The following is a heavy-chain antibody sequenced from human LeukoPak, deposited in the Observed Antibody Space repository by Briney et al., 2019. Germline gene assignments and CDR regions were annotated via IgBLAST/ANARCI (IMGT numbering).Heavy chain of an antibody. Sequence: ASVKVSCKASDYTFTSYGISWVRQAPGQGLEWMGWISAYNGNTNYAQKLQGRVTMTTDTSTSTAYMELRCLRSGDTAVYYCARDHDTAMVVDYFDYWGQGTLVTVSS. D-gene: IGHD5-18*01. J-gene: IGHJ4*02. CDR3: ARDHDTAMVVDYFDY. CDR1: DYTFTSYG. V-gene: IGHV1-18*01. CDR2: ISAYNGNT.